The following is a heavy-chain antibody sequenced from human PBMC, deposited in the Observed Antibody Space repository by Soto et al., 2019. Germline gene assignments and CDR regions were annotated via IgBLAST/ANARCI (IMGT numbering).Heavy chain of an antibody. Sequence: EVQLLESGGGLVQPGGSLRLSCAASGFTFSSYAMSWVRQAPGKGLEWVSAISGSGGSTYYADSVKGRFTISRDNSKNPLYLHMNRLRAEDTAVYYCAKDLSGSRESPTYYYYYYGMDVWGQGTTVTVSS. D-gene: IGHD1-26*01. J-gene: IGHJ6*02. V-gene: IGHV3-23*01. CDR2: ISGSGGST. CDR3: AKDLSGSRESPTYYYYYYGMDV. CDR1: GFTFSSYA.